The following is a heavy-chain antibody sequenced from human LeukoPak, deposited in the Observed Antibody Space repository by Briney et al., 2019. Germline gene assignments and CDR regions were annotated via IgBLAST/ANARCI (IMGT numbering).Heavy chain of an antibody. Sequence: SETLSLTCTVSGGSIRSYYWSWIRQPPGKGLEWIGDIFDSGSTNYNPSLKSRVTMSVDTSKNLFALKLSSVTAADTAVYYCARGRGYGGNYLRAFDIWGQGTMVSVSS. CDR2: IFDSGST. D-gene: IGHD1-26*01. CDR1: GGSIRSYY. CDR3: ARGRGYGGNYLRAFDI. J-gene: IGHJ3*02. V-gene: IGHV4-59*12.